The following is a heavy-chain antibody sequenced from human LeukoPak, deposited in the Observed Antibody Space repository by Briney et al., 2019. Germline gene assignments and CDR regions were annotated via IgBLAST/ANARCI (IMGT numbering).Heavy chain of an antibody. CDR1: GGSFSGYY. CDR3: AGLYYYDSSGFDP. J-gene: IGHJ5*02. CDR2: IDISGST. V-gene: IGHV4-59*10. Sequence: PSETLSLTCAVYGGSFSGYYWSWIRQPAGKGLEWIGRIDISGSTNDNPSLKSRVTMSVDTSKNQFSLKLSSVTAAATAFYYCAGLYYYDSSGFDPWGQGTLVTVSS. D-gene: IGHD3-22*01.